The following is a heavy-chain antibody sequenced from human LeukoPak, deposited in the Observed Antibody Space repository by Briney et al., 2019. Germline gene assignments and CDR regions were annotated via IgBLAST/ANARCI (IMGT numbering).Heavy chain of an antibody. CDR1: GGSISSYY. V-gene: IGHV4-59*12. CDR3: ASFSVVPSDY. CDR2: IYYSGST. D-gene: IGHD2-21*01. J-gene: IGHJ4*02. Sequence: PSETLSLTCTVSGGSISSYYWSWIRQPPGKGLEWIGYIYYSGSTNYNPSLKSRVTISVDKSKNEFSLNLSSVTAADTAVYYCASFSVVPSDYWGQGTLVTVSS.